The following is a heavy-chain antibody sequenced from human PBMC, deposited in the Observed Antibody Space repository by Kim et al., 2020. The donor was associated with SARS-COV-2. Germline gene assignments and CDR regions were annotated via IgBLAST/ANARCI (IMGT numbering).Heavy chain of an antibody. D-gene: IGHD2-2*01. V-gene: IGHV3-15*01. CDR1: GISFSNAW. CDR2: INSKSDGRTA. CDR3: NPVPMR. Sequence: GGSLRLSCAVSGISFSNAWFNWVRQAPGKGLEWVGRINSKSDGRTADLSATVQGRFAIPRDNTKKTLYLLMNRLRNDDLPVYYTNPVPMRWGPGTPGSV. J-gene: IGHJ4*02.